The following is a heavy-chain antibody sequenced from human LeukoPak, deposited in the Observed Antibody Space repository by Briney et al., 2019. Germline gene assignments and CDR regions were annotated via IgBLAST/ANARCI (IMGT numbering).Heavy chain of an antibody. CDR1: GGSISSYY. Sequence: SETLSLTCSVSGGSISSYYWSWIRQPPGKGLEWIGYIYYSGSTNYIPSLKSRVTLSVDTSKNQFSLKLSSVTAADTAVYYCARVTYTVAARYYYYMDVWGKGTTVTVSS. V-gene: IGHV4-59*01. CDR3: ARVTYTVAARYYYYMDV. CDR2: IYYSGST. J-gene: IGHJ6*03. D-gene: IGHD6-6*01.